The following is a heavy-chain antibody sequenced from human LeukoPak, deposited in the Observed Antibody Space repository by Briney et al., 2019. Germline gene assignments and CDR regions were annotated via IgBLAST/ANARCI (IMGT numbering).Heavy chain of an antibody. CDR3: ARDRITIFGVVIIWSAFDI. D-gene: IGHD3-3*01. CDR2: IKQDGSER. CDR1: GFTFSSYW. Sequence: GGSLRLSCAASGFTFSSYWMSWVRQAPGKGLEWVANIKQDGSERYYVDSVKGRFTISRDNAKNSLYLQMNSLRAEDTAVYYCARDRITIFGVVIIWSAFDIWGQGTMVTVSS. J-gene: IGHJ3*02. V-gene: IGHV3-7*01.